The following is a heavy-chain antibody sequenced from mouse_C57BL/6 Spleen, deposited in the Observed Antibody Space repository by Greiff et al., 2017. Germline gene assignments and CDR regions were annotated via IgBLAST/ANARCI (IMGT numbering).Heavy chain of an antibody. V-gene: IGHV1-59*01. CDR3: ASKGNFDY. J-gene: IGHJ2*01. Sequence: VQLQQPGAELVRPGTSVKLSCKASGYTFTSYWMHWVKQRPGQGLEWIGVIDPSDSYTNYNQKFKGKATLTVDTSSSTAYMQLSSLTSEDSAVYYCASKGNFDYWGQGTTLTVSS. CDR2: IDPSDSYT. CDR1: GYTFTSYW.